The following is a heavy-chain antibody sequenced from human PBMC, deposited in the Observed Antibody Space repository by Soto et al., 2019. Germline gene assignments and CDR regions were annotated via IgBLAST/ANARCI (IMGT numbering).Heavy chain of an antibody. Sequence: QVQLQESGPGLVKPSQTLSLTCTVSGGSITSGGYYWSWIRQHPGKGLEWSGYIYYSGSTYYNPSLQSRVTISADTSNNQLSLKLSSVTAADTAMYYCARTLPTAQGLAEWGQGNLVTVSS. V-gene: IGHV4-31*03. D-gene: IGHD6-19*01. J-gene: IGHJ4*02. CDR3: ARTLPTAQGLAE. CDR1: GGSITSGGYY. CDR2: IYYSGST.